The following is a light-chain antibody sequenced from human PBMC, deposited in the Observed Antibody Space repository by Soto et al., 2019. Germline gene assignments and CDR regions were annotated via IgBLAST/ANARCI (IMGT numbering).Light chain of an antibody. J-gene: IGKJ2*01. V-gene: IGKV2-40*01. CDR2: TLS. Sequence: DIVMTQTPLSLPVTPGEPASISCRSSQSLLDSDDGNTYLDWYLQKPGQSPQLLIYTLSYRASEVPDRFSGSGSGTEFRLKISRVEAEDVGVYYCMQRIEFPYTFGQGTKLEIK. CDR1: QSLLDSDDGNTY. CDR3: MQRIEFPYT.